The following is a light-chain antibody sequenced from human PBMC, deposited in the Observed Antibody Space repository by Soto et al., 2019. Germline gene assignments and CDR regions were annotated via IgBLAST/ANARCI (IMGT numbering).Light chain of an antibody. CDR3: CSYAGTYSSFV. J-gene: IGLJ1*01. Sequence: QSALTQLRSVSGSPGQSVTISCTGTSSDVGGYNYVSWYQEHPGRAPKLMIYDVSIRPSGVPDRFSGSKSGNTASLTISGLLAEDEADYYCCSYAGTYSSFVFGSGTKV. CDR1: SSDVGGYNY. CDR2: DVS. V-gene: IGLV2-11*01.